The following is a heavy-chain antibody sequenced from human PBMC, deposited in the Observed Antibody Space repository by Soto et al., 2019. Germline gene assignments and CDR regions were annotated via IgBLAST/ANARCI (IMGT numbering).Heavy chain of an antibody. CDR2: IYPGDSDT. CDR1: GYSFTNYW. D-gene: IGHD3-10*01. V-gene: IGHV5-51*01. CDR3: ARLLGNPLVRGVLYGMDV. J-gene: IGHJ6*02. Sequence: GESLKISCKASGYSFTNYWIGWVRQMPGKGLEWMGIIYPGDSDTRYSPSFQGQVTISADKSITTAYLQWSSLKASDTAMYYCARLLGNPLVRGVLYGMDVWGQGTTVTVSS.